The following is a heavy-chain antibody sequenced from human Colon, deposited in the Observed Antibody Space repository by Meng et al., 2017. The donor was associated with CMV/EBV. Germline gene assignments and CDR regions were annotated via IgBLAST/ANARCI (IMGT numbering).Heavy chain of an antibody. Sequence: VYCKTSLGNFRTYSIFGVRQAPGQGLEWVGRSIPFLGVTDSAQTMRDRVTLTADKATGVAYMELRSLTSDDTAVYFCASGEGYTLRDWGQGTLVTVSS. V-gene: IGHV1-69*02. CDR2: SIPFLGVT. CDR3: ASGEGYTLRD. CDR1: LGNFRTYS. D-gene: IGHD3-16*02. J-gene: IGHJ4*02.